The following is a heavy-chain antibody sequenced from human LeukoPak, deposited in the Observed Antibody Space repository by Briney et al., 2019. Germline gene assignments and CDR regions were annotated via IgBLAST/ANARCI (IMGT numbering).Heavy chain of an antibody. CDR3: ARDTVVTVPTYYFDY. D-gene: IGHD2-15*01. J-gene: IGHJ4*02. CDR2: INPNSGGT. V-gene: IGHV1-2*02. CDR1: GYTFTGYY. Sequence: GASVKVSCKASGYTFTGYYMHWVRQAPGQGLNWMEWINPNSGGTNYAQKFQGRVTMTRDTSISTAYMELSRLRSDDTAVYYCARDTVVTVPTYYFDYWGQGTLVTVSS.